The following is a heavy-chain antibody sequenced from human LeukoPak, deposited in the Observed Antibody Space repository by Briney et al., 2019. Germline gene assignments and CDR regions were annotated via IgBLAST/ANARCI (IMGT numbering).Heavy chain of an antibody. V-gene: IGHV3-9*01. Sequence: TGGSLRLSCAASGFTFDDYAMHWVRQAPGKGLEWVSGISWNSGSIGYADSVKGRFTISRDNAKNSLYLQMNSLRAEDTAVYYCARDRTIFGVVTHFDYWGQGTLVTVSS. D-gene: IGHD3-3*01. CDR1: GFTFDDYA. J-gene: IGHJ4*02. CDR3: ARDRTIFGVVTHFDY. CDR2: ISWNSGSI.